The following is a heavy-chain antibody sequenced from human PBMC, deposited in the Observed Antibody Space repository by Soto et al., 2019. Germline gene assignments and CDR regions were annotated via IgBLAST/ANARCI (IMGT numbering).Heavy chain of an antibody. D-gene: IGHD4-17*01. CDR2: IYYSGST. J-gene: IGHJ5*02. CDR3: ARLPWADYGGIFDP. CDR1: GGSISRNY. Sequence: SETLSLTCTVSGGSISRNYWSWIRQPPGKGLEWIGYIYYSGSTNYNPSLKSRVTISVDTSKNQFSLKLSSVTAADTALYYCARLPWADYGGIFDPWGQGTLVTVS. V-gene: IGHV4-59*01.